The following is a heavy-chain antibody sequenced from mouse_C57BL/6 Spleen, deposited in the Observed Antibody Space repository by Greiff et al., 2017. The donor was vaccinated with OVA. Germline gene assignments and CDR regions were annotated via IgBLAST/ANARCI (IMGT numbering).Heavy chain of an antibody. CDR3: KNYDYYDYALDY. D-gene: IGHD2-4*01. CDR1: GYTFTSYG. J-gene: IGHJ4*01. CDR2: IYPRSGNT. V-gene: IGHV1-81*01. Sequence: QVQLQQSGAELARPGASVKLSCKASGYTFTSYGISWVQQRTGQGLEWIGEIYPRSGNTYYNEKLKGKFTLTADKSYSTVFMELRSLLSEDSAVYFCKNYDYYDYALDYWGQGTSVTVSS.